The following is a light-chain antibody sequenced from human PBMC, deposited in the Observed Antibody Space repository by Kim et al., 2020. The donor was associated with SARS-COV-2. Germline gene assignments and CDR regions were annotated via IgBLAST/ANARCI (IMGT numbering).Light chain of an antibody. CDR2: DTS. J-gene: IGKJ4*01. CDR1: HDISKH. Sequence: DIEMTQSPSSLSASVGDRVTITCQASHDISKHLNGYQQKPGKAPKLLIYDTSNLETGVPSRFSGSGGGTDFTFTINSLQPEDTTTYYYHQFDNVPHTFGGVTMVEIK. CDR3: HQFDNVPHT. V-gene: IGKV1-33*01.